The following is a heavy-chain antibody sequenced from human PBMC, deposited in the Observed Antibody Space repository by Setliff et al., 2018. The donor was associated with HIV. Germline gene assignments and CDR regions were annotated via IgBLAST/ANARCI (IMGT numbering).Heavy chain of an antibody. CDR2: IGGSGGRT. J-gene: IGHJ4*02. Sequence: GGSLRLSCAASGFTLRSYAMTWVRQAPGKGLEWVSSIGGSGGRTYYADSVKGRFTISRDNSKNTLFLQMNSLRAEDTAVYYFAKRGDYYDTRPTFAYWGQGTLVTVSS. D-gene: IGHD3-22*01. V-gene: IGHV3-23*01. CDR1: GFTLRSYA. CDR3: AKRGDYYDTRPTFAY.